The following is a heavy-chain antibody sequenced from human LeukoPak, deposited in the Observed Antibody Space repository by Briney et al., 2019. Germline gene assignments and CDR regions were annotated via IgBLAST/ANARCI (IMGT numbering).Heavy chain of an antibody. CDR3: ARNERASDAFDI. J-gene: IGHJ3*02. CDR1: GGSISTSSYY. D-gene: IGHD1-1*01. V-gene: IGHV4-39*01. Sequence: SETLSLTCTVSGGSISTSSYYWGWIRQPPRKGPEWVGYIYYGGSTYYSPSLKSRVTISVDTSKNQFSLKVTSVTAADTAVYFCARNERASDAFDIWGQGTMVTVSS. CDR2: IYYGGST.